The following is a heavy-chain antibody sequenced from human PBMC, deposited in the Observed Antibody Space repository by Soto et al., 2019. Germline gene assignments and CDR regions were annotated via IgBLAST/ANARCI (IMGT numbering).Heavy chain of an antibody. Sequence: QVQLVQSGAEVKKPGSSVKVSCKASGGTFSSYAISWVRQAPGQGLEWMGGIIPIFGTANYAQKFQGIGTITADESTSTAYMELRRLRSEDTAVYYCASPPSMVVVPAAIPEGYYYYGMDVWGQGTTVTVSS. CDR2: IIPIFGTA. CDR1: GGTFSSYA. CDR3: ASPPSMVVVPAAIPEGYYYYGMDV. V-gene: IGHV1-69*01. J-gene: IGHJ6*02. D-gene: IGHD2-2*01.